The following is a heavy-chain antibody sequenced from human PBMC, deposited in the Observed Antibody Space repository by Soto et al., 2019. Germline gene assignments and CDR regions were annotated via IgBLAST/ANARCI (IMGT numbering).Heavy chain of an antibody. J-gene: IGHJ4*02. D-gene: IGHD3-3*01. CDR3: AKDVPPILRFLEWLEPSPLW. V-gene: IGHV3-15*07. Sequence: GGSLRLSCAASGFAFPNAWMNWVRQAPGKGLEWVGRIKSTIDGGTTDYAEPVKGRFAISRDDSNNMVYLQMNSLKIEDTAVYYCAKDVPPILRFLEWLEPSPLWWGQGTLVTVSS. CDR1: GFAFPNAW. CDR2: IKSTIDGGTT.